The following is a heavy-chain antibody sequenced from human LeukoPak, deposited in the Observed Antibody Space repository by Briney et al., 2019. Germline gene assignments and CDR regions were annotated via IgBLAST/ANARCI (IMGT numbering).Heavy chain of an antibody. CDR1: GFTVSSNY. Sequence: GGSLRLSCAASGFTVSSNYMSWVRQAPGKGLEWVSVIYSGGSTYYADSVKGRFTISRDNSKNTLNLQMNSLRAEDTAMYYCARDLYSSSSVYWGQGTLVTVSS. D-gene: IGHD6-6*01. V-gene: IGHV3-66*01. CDR3: ARDLYSSSSVY. J-gene: IGHJ4*02. CDR2: IYSGGST.